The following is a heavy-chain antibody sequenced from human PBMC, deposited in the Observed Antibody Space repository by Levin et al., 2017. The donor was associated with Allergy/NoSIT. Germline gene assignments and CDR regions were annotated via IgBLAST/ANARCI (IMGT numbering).Heavy chain of an antibody. Sequence: GASVKVSCKASGYTFTSYAMNWVRQAPGQGLEWMGWINTNTGNPTYAQGFTGRFVFSLDTSVSTAYLQISSLKAEDTAVYYCARSIVAAGATAGFDPWGQGTLVTVSS. CDR1: GYTFTSYA. V-gene: IGHV7-4-1*02. CDR2: INTNTGNP. D-gene: IGHD6-13*01. CDR3: ARSIVAAGATAGFDP. J-gene: IGHJ5*02.